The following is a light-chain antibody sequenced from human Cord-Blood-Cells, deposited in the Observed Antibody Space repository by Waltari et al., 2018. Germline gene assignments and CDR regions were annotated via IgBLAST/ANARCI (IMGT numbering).Light chain of an antibody. CDR3: CSYAGSSTV. V-gene: IGLV2-23*01. CDR2: EGS. J-gene: IGLJ3*02. CDR1: SSDVGSYNL. Sequence: QSALTQPASVSGSPGQSITISCTGTSSDVGSYNLVSCYQQHPGKAPKLMIYEGSKLPSGVSNRFSGSKSGNTASLTISGLQSEDEADYYCCSYAGSSTVFGGGTKLTVL.